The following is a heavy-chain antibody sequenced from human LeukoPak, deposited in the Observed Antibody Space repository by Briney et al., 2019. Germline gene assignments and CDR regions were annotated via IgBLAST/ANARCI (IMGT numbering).Heavy chain of an antibody. D-gene: IGHD2-15*01. J-gene: IGHJ4*02. CDR1: GFTFDDYT. CDR3: AKDEGYCSGGSCLSYFDY. CDR2: ISWDGGST. Sequence: SGGSLRPSCAASGFTFDDYTMHWVRQAPGKGLEWVSLISWDGGSTYYADSVKGRFTISRDNSKNSLYLQMNSLRTEDTALYYCAKDEGYCSGGSCLSYFDYWGQGTLVTVSS. V-gene: IGHV3-43*01.